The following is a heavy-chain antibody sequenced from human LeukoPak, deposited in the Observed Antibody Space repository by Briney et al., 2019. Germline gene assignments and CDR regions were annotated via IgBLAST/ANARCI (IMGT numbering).Heavy chain of an antibody. D-gene: IGHD6-19*01. V-gene: IGHV4-4*07. Sequence: SKTLSLTCTVSGGSISSYYWSWIRQPAGKGLEWIGRIYTSGSTNYNPSLKSRVTMSVDTSKNQFSLKLSSVTAADTAVYYCTSSSSGWFWNYWGRGTLVTVSS. CDR3: TSSSSGWFWNY. CDR2: IYTSGST. CDR1: GGSISSYY. J-gene: IGHJ4*02.